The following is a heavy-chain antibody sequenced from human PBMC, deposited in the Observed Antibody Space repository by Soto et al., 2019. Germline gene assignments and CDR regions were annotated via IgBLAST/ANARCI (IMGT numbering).Heavy chain of an antibody. D-gene: IGHD2-15*01. V-gene: IGHV1-18*01. CDR2: ISAYNGNT. Sequence: QVQLVQPGAEVKKPGSSVKVSCKASGGTFSSYAISWVRQAPGQGLEWMGWISAYNGNTNYAQKLQGRVTMTTDTSTSTAYMELRSLRSDDTAVYYCARVPRGVAATPGWFDPWGQGTLVTVSS. J-gene: IGHJ5*02. CDR1: GGTFSSYA. CDR3: ARVPRGVAATPGWFDP.